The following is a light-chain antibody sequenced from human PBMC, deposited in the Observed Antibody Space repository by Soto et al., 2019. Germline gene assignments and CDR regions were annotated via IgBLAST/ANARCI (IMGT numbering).Light chain of an antibody. CDR2: VAF. CDR1: QSIALS. V-gene: IGKV1-39*01. CDR3: QQRFRSPIT. J-gene: IGKJ5*01. Sequence: DIQMTQSPSSLSASVGDTVTMTCRASQSIALSVNWYQQKPGKAPKLLIYVAFTVESGVPSRFSGSGSGTEFTLTIRSLQPEDFATYYCQQRFRSPITFGQGTRLE.